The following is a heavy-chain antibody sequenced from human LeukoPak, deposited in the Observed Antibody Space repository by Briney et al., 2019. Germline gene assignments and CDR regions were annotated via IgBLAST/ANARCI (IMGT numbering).Heavy chain of an antibody. J-gene: IGHJ6*03. CDR1: GFAFISTS. CDR3: ATTGNFYDMDV. V-gene: IGHV3-48*04. CDR2: SSTVTGNI. Sequence: AGGSLRLSCAASGFAFISTSIHWVRQAPGKGLEWLSYSSTVTGNIYYADSVKGRFTISRDNAKSSLYLQMSSLRAEDTAAYFCATTGNFYDMDVWGKGTTVTVSS. D-gene: IGHD1-1*01.